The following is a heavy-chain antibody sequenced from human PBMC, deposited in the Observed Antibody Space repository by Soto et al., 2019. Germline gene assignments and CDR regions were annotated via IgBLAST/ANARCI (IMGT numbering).Heavy chain of an antibody. CDR3: ARDFIVPAALSYYYYGMDV. V-gene: IGHV3-23*01. D-gene: IGHD2-2*01. CDR2: ISGSGGST. Sequence: GGSLRLSCAASGFTFSNYAVTWVRQAPGKGLEWVSTISGSGGSTYYADSVKGRFTISRDNSKNTLYLQMNSLRAEDTAVYYCARDFIVPAALSYYYYGMDVWGQGTTVTVSS. J-gene: IGHJ6*02. CDR1: GFTFSNYA.